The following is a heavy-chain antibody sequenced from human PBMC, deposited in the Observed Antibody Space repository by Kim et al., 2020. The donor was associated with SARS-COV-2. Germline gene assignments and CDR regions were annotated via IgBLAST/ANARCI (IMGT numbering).Heavy chain of an antibody. V-gene: IGHV3-53*01. CDR1: GFTVSSNY. D-gene: IGHD6-19*01. CDR3: ASNRYSSGWYLDY. Sequence: GGSLRLSCAASGFTVSSNYMSWVRQAPGKGLEWVSVIYSGGSTYYADSVKGRFTISRDNSKNTLYLQMNSLRAEDTAVYYCASNRYSSGWYLDYWGQGTLVTVSS. J-gene: IGHJ4*02. CDR2: IYSGGST.